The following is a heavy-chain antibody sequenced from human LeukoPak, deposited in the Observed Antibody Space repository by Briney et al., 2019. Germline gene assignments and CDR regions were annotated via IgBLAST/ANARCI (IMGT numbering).Heavy chain of an antibody. CDR2: IWYDGSNK. CDR3: ARGAIEPDYYYGMDV. J-gene: IGHJ6*02. V-gene: IGHV3-33*01. D-gene: IGHD1-14*01. Sequence: GGSLRLSCAASGFTFSSYGMHWVRQAPGKGLEWVAVIWYDGSNKYYADSVKGRFTISRDNSKNTLYLQMNSLRAEDTAVYYCARGAIEPDYYYGMDVWGQGTTVTVSS. CDR1: GFTFSSYG.